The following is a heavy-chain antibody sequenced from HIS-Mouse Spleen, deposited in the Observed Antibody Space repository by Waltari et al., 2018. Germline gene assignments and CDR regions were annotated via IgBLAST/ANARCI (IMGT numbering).Heavy chain of an antibody. CDR3: AAPGYSSSWYAFDI. Sequence: QVQLQESGPGLVKPSETLSLTCTVPGGSISSYYWSWIRQPPGKGLAWIGYIYYSGSTNYNPSLKSRVTISVDTSKNQFSLKLSSVTAADTAVYYCAAPGYSSSWYAFDIWGQGTMVTVSS. CDR2: IYYSGST. J-gene: IGHJ3*02. V-gene: IGHV4-59*08. D-gene: IGHD6-13*01. CDR1: GGSISSYY.